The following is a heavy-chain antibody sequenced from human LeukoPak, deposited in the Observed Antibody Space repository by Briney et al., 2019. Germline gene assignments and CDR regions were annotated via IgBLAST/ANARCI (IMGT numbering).Heavy chain of an antibody. D-gene: IGHD3-3*01. V-gene: IGHV3-21*01. CDR3: ARDRGPLLAGGPYDSWSGYGYFDY. J-gene: IGHJ4*02. CDR1: GFTFSSYS. CDR2: ISSSSSYI. Sequence: GGSLRLSCAASGFTFSSYSMNWVRQAPGKGLEWVSSISSSSSYIYYADSVKGRFTISRDNAKNTLYLQMNSLRAEDTAVYYCARDRGPLLAGGPYDSWSGYGYFDYWGQGTLVTVSS.